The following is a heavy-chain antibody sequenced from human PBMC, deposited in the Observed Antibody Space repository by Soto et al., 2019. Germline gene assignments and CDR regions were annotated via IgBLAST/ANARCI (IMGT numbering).Heavy chain of an antibody. V-gene: IGHV1-3*01. CDR1: GYTFNSYA. Sequence: ASVKVSCKASGYTFNSYAIHWVRQAPGQRLEWMGWINAGNGNTKYSQKFQGRVTISRDTSAIIAYMELSSLRAEDTAVYYCARDLEVAVAGAWGQGTLVTVSS. CDR3: ARDLEVAVAGA. J-gene: IGHJ5*02. D-gene: IGHD6-19*01. CDR2: INAGNGNT.